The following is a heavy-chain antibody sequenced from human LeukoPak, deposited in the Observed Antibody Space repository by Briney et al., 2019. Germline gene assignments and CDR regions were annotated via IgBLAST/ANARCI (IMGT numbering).Heavy chain of an antibody. Sequence: ASVKVSCKASGYTFSDYYIHWVRQAPGQGLEWMGWITPNSGGTKYAQRFQGRVTMTRDTSISTAYMDLSSLGSDDTAVFYCVRKSATRRTSEFVYWGQGTPVTVSS. D-gene: IGHD2-15*01. V-gene: IGHV1-2*02. CDR2: ITPNSGGT. CDR3: VRKSATRRTSEFVY. J-gene: IGHJ4*02. CDR1: GYTFSDYY.